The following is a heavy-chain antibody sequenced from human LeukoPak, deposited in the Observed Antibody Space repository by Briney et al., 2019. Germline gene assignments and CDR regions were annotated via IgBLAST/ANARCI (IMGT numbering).Heavy chain of an antibody. J-gene: IGHJ4*02. CDR1: GFPFTIYW. CDR3: AGDAGYYLHAL. Sequence: PGGSLRLSCAASGFPFTIYWMGWVRQAPGKGLEWLANIKQDGGAEHYADSVRGRFTISRDNAKISLYLQMNSLTAEDTAVYYCAGDAGYYLHALWDQGTLVTVSS. CDR2: IKQDGGAE. D-gene: IGHD1-26*01. V-gene: IGHV3-7*01.